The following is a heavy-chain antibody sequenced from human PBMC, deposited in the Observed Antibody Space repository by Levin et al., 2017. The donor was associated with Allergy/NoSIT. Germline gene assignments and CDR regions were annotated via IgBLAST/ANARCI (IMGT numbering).Heavy chain of an antibody. J-gene: IGHJ3*01. D-gene: IGHD2-8*01. Sequence: GGSLRLSCAASGLIFSDYYLTWIRQAPGKGLEWVSYISSSGGTIYYRDSVKGRFTISRDNTQNSLYLQMNNLRAEDTAVYYCARIMYGTDAFDVWGQGTMVTVSS. CDR1: GLIFSDYY. CDR2: ISSSGGTI. V-gene: IGHV3-11*01. CDR3: ARIMYGTDAFDV.